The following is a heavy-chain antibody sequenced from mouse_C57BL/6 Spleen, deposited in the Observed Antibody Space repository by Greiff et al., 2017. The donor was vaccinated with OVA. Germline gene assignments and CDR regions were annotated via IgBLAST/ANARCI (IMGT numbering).Heavy chain of an antibody. Sequence: VQLQQSGPELVKPGASVKISCKASGYTFTDYYMNWVKQSHGKSLEWIGDINPNNGGTSYNQKFKGKATLTVDKSSSTAYMELRSLTSEDSAVYYCARGGYVAYWGQGTLVTVSA. V-gene: IGHV1-26*01. CDR3: ARGGYVAY. D-gene: IGHD2-10*02. J-gene: IGHJ3*01. CDR1: GYTFTDYY. CDR2: INPNNGGT.